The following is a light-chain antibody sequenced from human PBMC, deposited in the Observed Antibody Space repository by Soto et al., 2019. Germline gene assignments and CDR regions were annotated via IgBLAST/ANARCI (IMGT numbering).Light chain of an antibody. CDR1: SSDVGGYKF. Sequence: QSALTQPASVSGSPGQSITISCTGTSSDVGGYKFVSWYQQHPGKAPKLMIYDVSNRPSGVSSRFSGSKSGNTASLTISGLQTEDEADYYCSSYTSSSTLVFGGGTKLTVL. CDR3: SSYTSSSTLV. CDR2: DVS. J-gene: IGLJ2*01. V-gene: IGLV2-14*03.